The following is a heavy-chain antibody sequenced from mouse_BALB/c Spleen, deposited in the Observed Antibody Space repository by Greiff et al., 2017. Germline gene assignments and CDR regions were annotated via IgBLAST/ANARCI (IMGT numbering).Heavy chain of an antibody. V-gene: IGHV2-4-1*01. D-gene: IGHD2-2*01. CDR1: GFSLTSYG. CDR2: IWSGGST. Sequence: VKLMESGPGLVQPSQSLSITCTVSGFSLTSYGVHWVRQSPGKGLEWLGVIWSGGSTDYNAAFISRLSISKDNSKSQVFFKMNSLQADDTAIYYCARLLRLEGGYYAMDYWGQGTSVTVSS. J-gene: IGHJ4*01. CDR3: ARLLRLEGGYYAMDY.